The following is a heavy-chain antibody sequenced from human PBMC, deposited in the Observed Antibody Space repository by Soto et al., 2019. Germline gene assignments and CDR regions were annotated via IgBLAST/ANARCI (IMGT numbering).Heavy chain of an antibody. Sequence: SETLSLTCTVSGGSISPYYWSWIRQPPGKGLEWIGYIYYSGNTYYNPSLKSRVTMSVDTSRNQLLLQLSSVTAADTAVYYCARVPPGICSSTSCYGRRYYYYGMDVWGQGTTVTVSS. D-gene: IGHD2-2*01. CDR1: GGSISPYY. J-gene: IGHJ6*02. V-gene: IGHV4-59*12. CDR2: IYYSGNT. CDR3: ARVPPGICSSTSCYGRRYYYYGMDV.